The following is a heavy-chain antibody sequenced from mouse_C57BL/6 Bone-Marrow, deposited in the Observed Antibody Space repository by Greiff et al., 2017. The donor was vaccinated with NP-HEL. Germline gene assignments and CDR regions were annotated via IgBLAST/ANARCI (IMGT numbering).Heavy chain of an antibody. J-gene: IGHJ1*03. CDR3: ERTYYGSYTPWYFDV. Sequence: EVKLVESGGDLVKPGGSLKLSCAASGFTFSSYGMSWVRQTPDKRLEWVATISSGGSYTYYPDSVKGRFTISIDNAKNTLYLQMSSLKSEDTALYYCERTYYGSYTPWYFDVWGTGTTVTVSS. V-gene: IGHV5-6*01. CDR2: ISSGGSYT. D-gene: IGHD2-10*01. CDR1: GFTFSSYG.